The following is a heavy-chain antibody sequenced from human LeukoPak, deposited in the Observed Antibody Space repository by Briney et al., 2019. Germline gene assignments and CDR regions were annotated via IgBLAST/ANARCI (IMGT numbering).Heavy chain of an antibody. CDR2: ISWHGETT. V-gene: IGHV3-43D*03. Sequence: PGGSLRLSCAASGFPFDDYGMLWVRQGPGKGLEWVSFISWHGETTYYSDSVKGRFTISRDSGTNSLYLQMNSLRAEDTAVYYCARGPYASGTYGRRGWVHYMDVWGKGTTVTISS. J-gene: IGHJ6*03. D-gene: IGHD3-10*01. CDR3: ARGPYASGTYGRRGWVHYMDV. CDR1: GFPFDDYG.